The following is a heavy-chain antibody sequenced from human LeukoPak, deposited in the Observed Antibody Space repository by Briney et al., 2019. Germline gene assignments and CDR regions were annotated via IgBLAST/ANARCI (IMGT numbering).Heavy chain of an antibody. V-gene: IGHV3-9*01. Sequence: GGSLRLSCAASGFTFDDYAMHWVRHAPGKGLEWVSGISWNSGSIAYADSVKGRFTISRDNAKNSLYLQMNSLRAEDTAVYYCARNYDSSGYRDAFDIWGQGTMVTVSS. J-gene: IGHJ3*02. CDR2: ISWNSGSI. CDR1: GFTFDDYA. CDR3: ARNYDSSGYRDAFDI. D-gene: IGHD3-22*01.